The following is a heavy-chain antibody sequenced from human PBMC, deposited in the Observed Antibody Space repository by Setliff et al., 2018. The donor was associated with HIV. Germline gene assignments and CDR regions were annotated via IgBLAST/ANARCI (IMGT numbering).Heavy chain of an antibody. J-gene: IGHJ6*03. V-gene: IGHV3-49*04. CDR2: IRSKAYGGTT. D-gene: IGHD4-17*01. CDR1: GFTFGDYA. CDR3: TTGGYGDLGRYYYYYMDV. Sequence: GGSLRLSCTASGFTFGDYAMSWVRQAPGKGLEWVGFIRSKAYGGTTEYAASVKGRFTISRDDSKSIAYLQMNSLKTEDTAVYYCTTGGYGDLGRYYYYYMDVWGKGTTVTVSS.